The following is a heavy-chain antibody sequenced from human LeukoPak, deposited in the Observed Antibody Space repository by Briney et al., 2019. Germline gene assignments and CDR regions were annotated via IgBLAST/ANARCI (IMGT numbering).Heavy chain of an antibody. CDR1: EFTFSDNY. D-gene: IGHD1-14*01. CDR3: ARGALMAPGLFDH. V-gene: IGHV3-11*05. Sequence: PGGSLRLSCAASEFTFSDNYMSWIRQAPGKGLEWVSYISSSGIHTEYAYSVKGRFTISRDNAKNSLYLQMISLRAEDTAVYYCARGALMAPGLFDHWGQGTLVTVSS. J-gene: IGHJ4*02. CDR2: ISSSGIHT.